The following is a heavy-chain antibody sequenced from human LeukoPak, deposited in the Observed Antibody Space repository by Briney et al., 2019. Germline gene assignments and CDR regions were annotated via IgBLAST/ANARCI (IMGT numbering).Heavy chain of an antibody. D-gene: IGHD1-26*01. V-gene: IGHV4-59*08. J-gene: IGHJ4*02. CDR2: IYNSGST. CDR3: ASLGGTYDY. Sequence: PSETLSPTCTVSGGSISSYYWSWIRQPPGKGLEWIGYIYNSGSTKYSPPLQSRVSISVDTSQSQVSLKLSSVTAADTAVYYCASLGGTYDYWGQGTLVTVSS. CDR1: GGSISSYY.